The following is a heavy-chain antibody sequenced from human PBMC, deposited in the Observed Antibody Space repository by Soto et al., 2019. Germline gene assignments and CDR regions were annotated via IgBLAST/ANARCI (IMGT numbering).Heavy chain of an antibody. CDR3: ARDGSAVDSAMVSQYFYGMDV. CDR1: GGSFISYA. J-gene: IGHJ6*02. CDR2: IVPMFGRG. V-gene: IGHV1-69*12. D-gene: IGHD5-18*01. Sequence: QVQLVQSGAEVRKPGSSVKVSCKVSGGSFISYAISWVRQAPGQGLEWVGGIVPMFGRGNHAQRFQGRVTMAADESTSTGHRALTSLRSEDTAVYCGARDGSAVDSAMVSQYFYGMDVWGLGTTVTVSS.